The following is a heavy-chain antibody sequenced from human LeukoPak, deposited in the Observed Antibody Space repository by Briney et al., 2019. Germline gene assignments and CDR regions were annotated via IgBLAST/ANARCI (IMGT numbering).Heavy chain of an antibody. D-gene: IGHD3-10*01. CDR1: GFTFSSYG. CDR2: IRYDGSNK. CDR3: AKAGISSLSGSSLPGAFDI. V-gene: IGHV3-30*02. J-gene: IGHJ3*02. Sequence: GGSLRLSCAASGFTFSSYGMHWVRQAPGKGLEWVAFIRYDGSNKYYADSVKGRFTISRDNSKNTLYLQMNSLRAEDTAVYYCAKAGISSLSGSSLPGAFDIWGQGTMVTVSS.